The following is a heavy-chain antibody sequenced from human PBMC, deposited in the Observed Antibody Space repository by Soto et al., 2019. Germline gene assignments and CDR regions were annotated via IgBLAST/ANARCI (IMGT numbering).Heavy chain of an antibody. J-gene: IGHJ6*02. D-gene: IGHD3-16*01. V-gene: IGHV1-18*01. CDR3: ARGIGGYFGVDYYYGMDV. CDR2: ISPYNGNT. Sequence: ASVKVSCKASGYTFTSYGISWVRQAPGQGLEGMGWISPYNGNTNYAQKLQGRVTMTTDTSTSTAYMELTSLRSDDTAVYYCARGIGGYFGVDYYYGMDVWGQGTTVTVSS. CDR1: GYTFTSYG.